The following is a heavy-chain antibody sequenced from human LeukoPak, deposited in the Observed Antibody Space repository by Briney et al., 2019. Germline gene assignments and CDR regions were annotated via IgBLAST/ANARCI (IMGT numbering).Heavy chain of an antibody. J-gene: IGHJ4*02. CDR2: IYYSGST. V-gene: IGHV4-30-4*08. D-gene: IGHD3-22*01. Sequence: PSETLSLTCTVSGGSISSGDYYWSWIRQPPGKGLERIGYIYYSGSTYYNPSLKSRVTISVDTSKNQCSLKLSSVTAADTAVYYCARVAYYYDSSGYSPVDYWGQGTLVTVSS. CDR1: GGSISSGDYY. CDR3: ARVAYYYDSSGYSPVDY.